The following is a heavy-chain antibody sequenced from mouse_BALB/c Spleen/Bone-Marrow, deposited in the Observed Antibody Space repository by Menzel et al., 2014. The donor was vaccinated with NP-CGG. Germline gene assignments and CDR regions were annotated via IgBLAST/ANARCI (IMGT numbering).Heavy chain of an antibody. CDR1: GYTFTSYW. V-gene: IGHV1-87*01. J-gene: IGHJ4*01. Sequence: VQLQQSGADLARPGASVKLSCKASGYTFTSYWMHWVKQRPGQGLEWIGAIYPGDGDTRYTQKFKGKATLTADKSSSTAYLQLSSLASEDSAVYYCARRGNSLMDYWGQGTSVTVSS. CDR3: ARRGNSLMDY. CDR2: IYPGDGDT. D-gene: IGHD2-1*01.